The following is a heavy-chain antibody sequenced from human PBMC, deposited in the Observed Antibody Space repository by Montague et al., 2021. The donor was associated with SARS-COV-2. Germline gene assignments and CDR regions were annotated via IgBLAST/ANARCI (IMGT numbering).Heavy chain of an antibody. CDR1: GFSLSTRTVG. Sequence: PAVVKPTKTLTLTCTFSGFSLSTRTVGVGWIRQPPGKALEWLALIYWDDDKRYSPSLKSRLTITKVTSKNQVVLTMTNMDPVDTATYYCAHRLPAVAAFDYWGQGTLVTVSS. CDR2: IYWDDDK. J-gene: IGHJ4*02. CDR3: AHRLPAVAAFDY. V-gene: IGHV2-5*02. D-gene: IGHD6-6*01.